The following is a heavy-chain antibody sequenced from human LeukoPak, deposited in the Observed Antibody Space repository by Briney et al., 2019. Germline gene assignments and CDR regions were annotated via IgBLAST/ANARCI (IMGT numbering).Heavy chain of an antibody. J-gene: IGHJ4*02. Sequence: PSGTLSLTCAVSGGSISSSNWRSWVRQPPGKGLEWIGEIYHSGSTNYNPSLKSRVTISVDTSKNQFSLKLSSVTAADTAVYYCASFELRFLEWLPSGSHFDYWGQGTLVTVSS. V-gene: IGHV4-4*02. CDR2: IYHSGST. CDR1: GGSISSSNW. CDR3: ASFELRFLEWLPSGSHFDY. D-gene: IGHD3-3*01.